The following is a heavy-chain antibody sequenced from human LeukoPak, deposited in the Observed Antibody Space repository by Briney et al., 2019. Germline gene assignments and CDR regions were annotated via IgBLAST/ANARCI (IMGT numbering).Heavy chain of an antibody. CDR1: GVSVSSGSYY. CDR2: IYYSGST. J-gene: IGHJ5*02. D-gene: IGHD2-15*01. V-gene: IGHV4-61*01. Sequence: PSETLSLTCTVSGVSVSSGSYYWSWIRQPPGKGLEWIGYIYYSGSTNYNPSLKSRVTISVDTSKTPFSLKLSSVTAADTAVYYCARSGPVVADYNWFDPWGQGTLVTVSS. CDR3: ARSGPVVADYNWFDP.